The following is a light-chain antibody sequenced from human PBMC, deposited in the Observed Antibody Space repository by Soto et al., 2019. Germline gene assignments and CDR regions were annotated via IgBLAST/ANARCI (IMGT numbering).Light chain of an antibody. V-gene: IGKV3-15*01. CDR3: QQCRNCPLT. J-gene: IGKJ4*01. Sequence: EIVMTQSPATLSVSPGEGATLSCKASQNVYNNLAWYQQRPGQPPRLLIYDASTRATGISARFSGSGYGTEFTLTISSLQSEDFAVYFCQQCRNCPLTLGAGTKVDIK. CDR2: DAS. CDR1: QNVYNN.